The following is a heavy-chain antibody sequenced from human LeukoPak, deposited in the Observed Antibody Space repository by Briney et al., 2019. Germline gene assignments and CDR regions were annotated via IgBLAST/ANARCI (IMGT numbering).Heavy chain of an antibody. CDR1: GYTFTGYY. Sequence: GASVKVSCKASGYTFTGYYMHWVRQAPGQGLEWMGWINPSGGSTSYAQKFQGRVTMTKDMPTSTAHMELRSLRAEDTAVYYCARAADSSGYLDYWGQGTLVTVSS. D-gene: IGHD3-22*01. V-gene: IGHV1-46*01. CDR2: INPSGGST. CDR3: ARAADSSGYLDY. J-gene: IGHJ4*02.